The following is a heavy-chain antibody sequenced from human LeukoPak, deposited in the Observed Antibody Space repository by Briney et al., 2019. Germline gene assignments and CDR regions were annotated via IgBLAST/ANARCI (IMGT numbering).Heavy chain of an antibody. CDR1: GFTFSSYA. Sequence: QPGGSLRLSCAASGFTFSSYAMSWVRQAPGKGLEWVSAISGSGGSTYYADSVKGRFTISRDNSKNTLYLQMNSLRAEDTAVYYCAKEEVISGNHGVYFDYWGQGTLVTVSS. V-gene: IGHV3-23*01. J-gene: IGHJ4*02. D-gene: IGHD3-22*01. CDR3: AKEEVISGNHGVYFDY. CDR2: ISGSGGST.